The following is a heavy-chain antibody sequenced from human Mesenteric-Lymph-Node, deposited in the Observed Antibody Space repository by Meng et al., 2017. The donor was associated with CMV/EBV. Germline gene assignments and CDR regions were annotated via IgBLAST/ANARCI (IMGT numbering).Heavy chain of an antibody. J-gene: IGHJ4*02. D-gene: IGHD4-23*01. CDR2: IYHSGST. CDR3: ARHQRWLKSEGGFNY. CDR1: GGSFSGYY. Sequence: VQLQQWGEGRLKPSETLSLPCAVYGGSFSGYYWSWIRQPPGKGLEWIGEIYHSGSTNYNPSLKSRVTISVDTSKNQFSLKLSSVTAADTAVYYCARHQRWLKSEGGFNYWGQGTLVTVSS. V-gene: IGHV4-34*01.